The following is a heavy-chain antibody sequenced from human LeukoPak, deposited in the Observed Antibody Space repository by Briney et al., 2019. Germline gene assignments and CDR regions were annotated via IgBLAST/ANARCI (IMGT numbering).Heavy chain of an antibody. Sequence: ASVKVSCKASGYTFTGYYMHWVRQAPGQGLEWMGWINPNSGGTNYAQKFQGRVTMTRDTSISTAYMELSRLRSDDTAVYYCARRVRGPYSGSYSGWFDPWGQGTLVTVSS. J-gene: IGHJ5*02. CDR3: ARRVRGPYSGSYSGWFDP. D-gene: IGHD1-26*01. CDR1: GYTFTGYY. V-gene: IGHV1-2*02. CDR2: INPNSGGT.